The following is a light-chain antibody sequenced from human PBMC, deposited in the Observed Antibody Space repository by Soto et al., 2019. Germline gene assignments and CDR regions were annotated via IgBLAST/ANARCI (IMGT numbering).Light chain of an antibody. CDR3: QQGYNTFWT. CDR2: GAS. J-gene: IGKJ1*01. V-gene: IGKV3-20*01. CDR1: QSVSSSY. Sequence: EIVLTQSPGTLFLSPGERATLSCRASQSVSSSYLAWYQQKPGQAPRLLIYGASSRATGIPDRFSGSGSGTDFTLTISNLQPEDSATYYCQQGYNTFWTFGRGTKVELK.